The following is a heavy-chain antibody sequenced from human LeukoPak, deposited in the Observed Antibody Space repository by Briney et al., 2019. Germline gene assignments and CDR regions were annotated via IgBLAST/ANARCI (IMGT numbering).Heavy chain of an antibody. CDR3: ARVSGSGSYGVLYNTKFDY. V-gene: IGHV4-59*01. CDR1: VGFISSYY. D-gene: IGHD3-10*01. J-gene: IGHJ4*02. Sequence: SETLSLTCTVSVGFISSYYWSWIRQPPGKGLEWVGYIYYIGSTNYNPSLKSRVTISVDTSKNQFSLKLSSVTAADTAVYYCARVSGSGSYGVLYNTKFDYWGQGTLVTVSS. CDR2: IYYIGST.